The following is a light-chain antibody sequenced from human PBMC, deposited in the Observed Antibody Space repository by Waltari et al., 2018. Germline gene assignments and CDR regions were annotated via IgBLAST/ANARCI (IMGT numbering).Light chain of an antibody. V-gene: IGKV1-5*03. CDR2: KAS. CDR3: QQYNSYSWT. Sequence: DIQMTQSPSTLSASVGDRFTITCRASQSISSWLAWYQQKPGKAPKLLLYKASSFESGVPSRFSGSGSGTEFTLTISSLQPDDFATYYCQQYNSYSWTFGQGTKVEIK. CDR1: QSISSW. J-gene: IGKJ1*01.